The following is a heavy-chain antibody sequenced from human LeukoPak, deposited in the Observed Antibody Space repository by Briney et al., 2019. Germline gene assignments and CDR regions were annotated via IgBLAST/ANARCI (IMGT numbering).Heavy chain of an antibody. J-gene: IGHJ6*03. CDR1: GGTFSSYA. Sequence: ASVKVSCKASGGTFSSYAISWVRQAPGQGLEWMGGIIPIFGTANYAQKFQGRVTITADESTSTAYMELSSLRSEDTAVYYCARDQDIVVVPAAHPDYYYMDVWGKGTTVTVSS. D-gene: IGHD2-2*01. V-gene: IGHV1-69*13. CDR3: ARDQDIVVVPAAHPDYYYMDV. CDR2: IIPIFGTA.